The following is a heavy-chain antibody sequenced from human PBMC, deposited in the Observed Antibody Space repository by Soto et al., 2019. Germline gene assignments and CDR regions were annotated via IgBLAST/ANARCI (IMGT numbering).Heavy chain of an antibody. D-gene: IGHD6-19*01. J-gene: IGHJ4*02. CDR3: AIGPRMWLAGGGY. V-gene: IGHV4-34*01. CDR1: GGSFSGYY. CDR2: INHSGIT. Sequence: SETLSLTCAVYGGSFSGYYWSWIRQPPGKGLEWLGEINHSGITDYNPSLKSRNTISIDTSKKRFSLKLNSVTAADTAVYYCAIGPRMWLAGGGYWGQGTQVTVSS.